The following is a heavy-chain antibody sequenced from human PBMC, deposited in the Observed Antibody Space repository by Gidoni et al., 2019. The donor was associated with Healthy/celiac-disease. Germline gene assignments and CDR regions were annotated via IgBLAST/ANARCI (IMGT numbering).Heavy chain of an antibody. CDR3: ARGGGGADY. V-gene: IGHV4-34*01. CDR2: INHSGST. Sequence: QVQLQQWGAGLLKPSETLSRTCAVYGGSFSGYYWSWIRQPPGKGLEWIGEINHSGSTNYNPSLKSRVTISVDTSKNQFSLKLSSVTAADTAVYYCARGGGGADYWGQGTLVTVSS. D-gene: IGHD3-16*01. CDR1: GGSFSGYY. J-gene: IGHJ4*02.